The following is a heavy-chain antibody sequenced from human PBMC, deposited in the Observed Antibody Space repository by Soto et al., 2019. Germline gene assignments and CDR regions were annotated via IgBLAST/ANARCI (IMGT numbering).Heavy chain of an antibody. Sequence: GGPMRHCYAAAGFTFRSYSMNWVRQAPGKGLEWVSYISSSSSTIYYADSVKGRFTTSRDNAKNSLYLQMNSLRAEDTAVYYCARGSLWSGYSPNYMAVWGKGTTVTVSS. D-gene: IGHD3-3*01. CDR1: GFTFRSYS. V-gene: IGHV3-48*01. J-gene: IGHJ6*03. CDR3: ARGSLWSGYSPNYMAV. CDR2: ISSSSSTI.